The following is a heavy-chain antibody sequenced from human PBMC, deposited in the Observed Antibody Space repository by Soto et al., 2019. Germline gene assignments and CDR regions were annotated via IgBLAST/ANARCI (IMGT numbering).Heavy chain of an antibody. J-gene: IGHJ4*02. CDR3: AKDLGTTVTTSGYFDY. V-gene: IGHV3-23*01. Sequence: EVQLLESGGGLVQPGGSLRLSCAASGFTFSSYAMSWVRQAPGKGLEWVSAISGSGGSTYYADSVKGRFTISRDNSKNTLYLQMNSLRAEDTAVYYCAKDLGTTVTTSGYFDYWGQGTLVTVSS. D-gene: IGHD4-17*01. CDR2: ISGSGGST. CDR1: GFTFSSYA.